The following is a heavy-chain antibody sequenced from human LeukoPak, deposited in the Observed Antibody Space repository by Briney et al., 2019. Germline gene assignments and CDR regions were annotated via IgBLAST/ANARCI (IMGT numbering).Heavy chain of an antibody. CDR1: GCSISSYY. V-gene: IGHV4-59*01. CDR3: ARWYCSSNTCYHMDV. J-gene: IGHJ6*03. Sequence: PSETLSLTCTVSGCSISSYYWSWIRQPPGKGLEWIGYIYYSGGTNYNPSLKSRVTMSVDTSKNQLSLKLSSVTAADTAVYYCARWYCSSNTCYHMDVWGKGTTVTVSS. D-gene: IGHD2-2*01. CDR2: IYYSGGT.